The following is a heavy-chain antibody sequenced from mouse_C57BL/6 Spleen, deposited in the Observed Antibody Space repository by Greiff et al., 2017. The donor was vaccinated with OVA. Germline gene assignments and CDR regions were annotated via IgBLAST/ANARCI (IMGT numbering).Heavy chain of an antibody. Sequence: VQLQQSGPELVKPGASVKISCKASGYTFTDYYMNWVKQSHGKSLEWIGDINPNNGGTSYNQKFKGKATLTVDKSSSTAYMELRSLTSEDSAVYYCARELGGGCFDYWGQGTTLTVSS. V-gene: IGHV1-26*01. J-gene: IGHJ2*01. CDR1: GYTFTDYY. D-gene: IGHD4-1*01. CDR3: ARELGGGCFDY. CDR2: INPNNGGT.